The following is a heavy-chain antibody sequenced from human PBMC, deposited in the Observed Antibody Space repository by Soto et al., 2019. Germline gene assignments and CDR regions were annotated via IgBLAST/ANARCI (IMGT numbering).Heavy chain of an antibody. CDR3: ARIRGGYSYDLGEYYFDY. Sequence: QVQLQESGPGLVKPSQTLSLTCTVSGGSISSGDYYWSWIRQPPVKGLEWIGYIYYSGSTYYNPSLKNRVTISVDTSKDQFSLKLISVTASDTALYYCARIRGGYSYDLGEYYFDYWGQGTLVTVSS. D-gene: IGHD5-18*01. V-gene: IGHV4-30-4*01. CDR1: GGSISSGDYY. CDR2: IYYSGST. J-gene: IGHJ4*02.